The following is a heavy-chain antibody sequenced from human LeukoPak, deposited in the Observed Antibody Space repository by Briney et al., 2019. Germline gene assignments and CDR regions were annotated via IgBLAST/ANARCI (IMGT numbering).Heavy chain of an antibody. V-gene: IGHV4-34*01. D-gene: IGHD3-10*01. CDR2: INHSGST. J-gene: IGHJ1*01. CDR3: ARAAMVRGVIKG. Sequence: PSETLSLTCAVYGGSFSGYYWSWIRQPPGKGLEWIGEINHSGSTNYNPSLKSRVTISVDTSKNQFSLKLSSVTAADTAVYYCARAAMVRGVIKGWGQGTLVTVSS. CDR1: GGSFSGYY.